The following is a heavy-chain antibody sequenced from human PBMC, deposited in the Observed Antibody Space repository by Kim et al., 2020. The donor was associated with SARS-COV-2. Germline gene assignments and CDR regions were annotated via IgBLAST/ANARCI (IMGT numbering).Heavy chain of an antibody. Sequence: GGSLRLSCAASGFTFSSYAMSWVRQAPGKGLEWVSVIYSGGSSTYYADSVKGRFTISRDNSKNTLYLQMNSLRAEDTAVYYCAKLLTENHDFWSGYYKVDYYYGMDVWGQGTTVTVSS. V-gene: IGHV3-23*03. CDR1: GFTFSSYA. J-gene: IGHJ6*02. CDR2: IYSGGSST. D-gene: IGHD3-3*01. CDR3: AKLLTENHDFWSGYYKVDYYYGMDV.